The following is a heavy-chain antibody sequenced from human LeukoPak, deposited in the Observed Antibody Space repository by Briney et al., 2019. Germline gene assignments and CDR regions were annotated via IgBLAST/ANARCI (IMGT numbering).Heavy chain of an antibody. J-gene: IGHJ3*02. CDR3: AREGSSSWPGDDAFDI. V-gene: IGHV4-59*12. Sequence: SETLSLTCTVSGGSISSYYWSWIRQPPGRGLEWIGYIYYSGSTNYNPSLKSRVTISVDTSKNQFSLKPSCVTAADTAVYYCAREGSSSWPGDDAFDIRGQGTMVTASS. CDR1: GGSISSYY. CDR2: IYYSGST. D-gene: IGHD6-13*01.